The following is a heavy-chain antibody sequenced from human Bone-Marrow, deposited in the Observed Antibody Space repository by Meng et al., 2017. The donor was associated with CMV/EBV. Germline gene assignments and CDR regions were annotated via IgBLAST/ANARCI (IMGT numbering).Heavy chain of an antibody. CDR3: ARDQKGCSSTSCANNYYYYGMDV. D-gene: IGHD2-2*01. V-gene: IGHV3-7*01. J-gene: IGHJ6*02. CDR2: IKQDGSEK. CDR1: GFTFSSYW. Sequence: GEYLKISCAASGFTFSSYWMSWVRQAPGKGLEWVANIKQDGSEKYYVDSVKGRFTISRDNAKNSLYLQMNSLRAEDTAVYYCARDQKGCSSTSCANNYYYYGMDVWGQGTTVTVSS.